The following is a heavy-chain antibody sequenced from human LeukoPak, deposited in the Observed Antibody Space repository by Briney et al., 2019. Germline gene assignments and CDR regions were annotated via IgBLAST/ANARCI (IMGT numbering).Heavy chain of an antibody. V-gene: IGHV3-30*03. CDR1: GFTFSNFG. D-gene: IGHD5-12*01. CDR2: ISYDGKDK. Sequence: GGSLRLSCATSGFTFSNFGMNWVRQAPGKGLQWVAFISYDGKDKYYSDSVKGRFTISRDNSKSTLYLQMNSLRAEDTAVYYCARDPLSRLRFGVFGGFDYWGQGTLVTVSS. CDR3: ARDPLSRLRFGVFGGFDY. J-gene: IGHJ4*02.